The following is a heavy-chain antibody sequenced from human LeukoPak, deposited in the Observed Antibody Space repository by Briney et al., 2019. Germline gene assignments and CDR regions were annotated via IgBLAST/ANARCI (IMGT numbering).Heavy chain of an antibody. CDR2: ISWSSGYI. Sequence: GGSLRLSCAASGFTFDDYAMHWVRQAPGKGLEWASGISWSSGYIAYADSVKGRFTISRDNAKNSLYLQMNSLRPEDMALYYCAKDTGRNYYYYMDVWGKGTTVTVSS. CDR1: GFTFDDYA. J-gene: IGHJ6*03. CDR3: AKDTGRNYYYYMDV. V-gene: IGHV3-9*03.